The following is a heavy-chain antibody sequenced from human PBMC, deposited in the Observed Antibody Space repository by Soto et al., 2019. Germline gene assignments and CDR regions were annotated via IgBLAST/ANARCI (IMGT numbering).Heavy chain of an antibody. V-gene: IGHV3-43*01. D-gene: IGHD4-17*01. J-gene: IGHJ4*02. CDR2: ISWDGGST. Sequence: EVQLVESGGVVVQPGGSPRLSCAASGFTFDDYTMHWVRQAPGKGLEWVSLISWDGGSTYYADSVKGRFTISRDNSKNSLYLQMNSLRTEDTALYYCAKGDDYGDFNYFDYWGQGTLVTVSS. CDR3: AKGDDYGDFNYFDY. CDR1: GFTFDDYT.